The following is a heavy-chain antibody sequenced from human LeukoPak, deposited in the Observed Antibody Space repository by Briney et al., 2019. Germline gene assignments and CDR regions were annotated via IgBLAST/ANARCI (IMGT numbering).Heavy chain of an antibody. CDR3: AKGVDGYCSSDSCYAYDC. J-gene: IGHJ4*02. V-gene: IGHV3-23*01. Sequence: PGGSLRLSCAASGFTFNNYAMSWARQAPGKGLEWVSGLGGSGGSINYADSVKGRFTISRDNSKNTLYLQMNSLRAEDTAVYWCAKGVDGYCSSDSCYAYDCWGQGTLVTVSS. CDR1: GFTFNNYA. CDR2: LGGSGGSI. D-gene: IGHD2-2*01.